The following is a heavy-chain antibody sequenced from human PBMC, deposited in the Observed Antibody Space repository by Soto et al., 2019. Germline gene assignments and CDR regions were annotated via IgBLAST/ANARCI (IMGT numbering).Heavy chain of an antibody. D-gene: IGHD6-13*01. CDR3: ASLIAAARPVWSYYYYGMDV. Sequence: QVQLQQWGAGLLKPSETLSLTCAVYGGSFSGYYWSWIRQPPGKGLEWIGEINHSGSTNYNPSLKSRVTISVDTSKNQFSLKLSSVTAADTAVYYCASLIAAARPVWSYYYYGMDVWGQGTTVTVSS. CDR2: INHSGST. J-gene: IGHJ6*02. CDR1: GGSFSGYY. V-gene: IGHV4-34*01.